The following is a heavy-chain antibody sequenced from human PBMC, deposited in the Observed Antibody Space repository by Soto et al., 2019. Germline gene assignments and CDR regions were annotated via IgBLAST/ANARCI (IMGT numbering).Heavy chain of an antibody. V-gene: IGHV1-3*01. Sequence: QVQLVQSGASEVKKPGASVKVYCKASGYIFTRYGIHWVRQDPGQGLEWVGWINAGTGQVKYSQKFQGRVSITRDTSASKDYMELSSLKSEVTAVYYCARVMTVQACDIGGQGPKVTVSS. CDR1: GYIFTRYG. CDR3: ARVMTVQACDI. CDR2: INAGTGQV. J-gene: IGHJ3*02. D-gene: IGHD4-17*01.